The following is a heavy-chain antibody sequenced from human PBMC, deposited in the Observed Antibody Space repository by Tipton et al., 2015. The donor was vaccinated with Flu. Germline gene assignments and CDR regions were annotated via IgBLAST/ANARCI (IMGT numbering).Heavy chain of an antibody. CDR2: IYYSGST. J-gene: IGHJ4*02. V-gene: IGHV4-59*08. CDR3: ARQGIAVDPFDY. D-gene: IGHD6-19*01. Sequence: TLSLTCTVSGGSISSYYWSWIRQPPGKGLEWIGYIYYSGSTNYNPSLKSRVTISVDTSKNQFSLKLSSVTAADTAVYYCARQGIAVDPFDYWGQGTLVTVSS. CDR1: GGSISSYY.